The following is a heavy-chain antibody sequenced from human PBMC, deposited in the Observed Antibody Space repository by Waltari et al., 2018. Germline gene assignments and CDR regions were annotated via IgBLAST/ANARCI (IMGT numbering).Heavy chain of an antibody. Sequence: EVQLLESGGGLVQPGGSLSLSCAASGFTFSSYAMSWVRQAPGKGLEWVSVIYSGGSRTYYADSVKGRFTISRDNSKNTLYLQMNSLRAEDTAVYYCAKDFGDGIAVAVDYFDYWGQGTLVTVSS. J-gene: IGHJ4*02. CDR3: AKDFGDGIAVAVDYFDY. D-gene: IGHD6-19*01. CDR1: GFTFSSYA. V-gene: IGHV3-23*03. CDR2: IYSGGSRT.